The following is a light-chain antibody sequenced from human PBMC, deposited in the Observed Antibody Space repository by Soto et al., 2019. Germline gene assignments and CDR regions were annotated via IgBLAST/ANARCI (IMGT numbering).Light chain of an antibody. CDR2: DAS. V-gene: IGKV3D-15*02. CDR1: QSVNRN. J-gene: IGKJ4*01. Sequence: EIVMTQSPATLSVSPGERATLSCRASQSVNRNLAWYQQKPGQAPRLLIYDASNRATGIPARFSGSGSGTDFTLTISSLEPEDFAVYYCQQYGSSPLTFGGGTKVDI. CDR3: QQYGSSPLT.